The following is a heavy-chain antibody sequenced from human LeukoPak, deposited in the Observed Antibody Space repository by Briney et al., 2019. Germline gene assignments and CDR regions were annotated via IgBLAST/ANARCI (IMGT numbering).Heavy chain of an antibody. D-gene: IGHD5-12*01. CDR2: IGSSGDIT. J-gene: IGHJ4*02. CDR3: AKNRWGSVATPDS. CDR1: GFTFSSYA. Sequence: PGGSLRLSCAASGFTFSSYAMSWVRQAPGMGLEWVSSIGSSGDITYYADSVKGRFTISRDNSKNTLYLQMNSLRTEDTALYYCAKNRWGSVATPDSWGQGTLVTVSS. V-gene: IGHV3-23*01.